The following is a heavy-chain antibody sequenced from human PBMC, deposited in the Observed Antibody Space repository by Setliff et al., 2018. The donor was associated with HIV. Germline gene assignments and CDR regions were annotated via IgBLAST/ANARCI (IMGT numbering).Heavy chain of an antibody. CDR2: IYYSGST. D-gene: IGHD3-10*01. Sequence: PSETLSLTCAVSNGSISGSSYYWGWIRQPPGKGPEWVGSIYYSGSTYYSPSLKSRVTISVDTSKRQFFLHLTSVTAADTAVYFCASTDNTGYKIDYWGQGALVTVPQ. V-gene: IGHV4-39*01. J-gene: IGHJ4*01. CDR1: NGSISGSSYY. CDR3: ASTDNTGYKIDY.